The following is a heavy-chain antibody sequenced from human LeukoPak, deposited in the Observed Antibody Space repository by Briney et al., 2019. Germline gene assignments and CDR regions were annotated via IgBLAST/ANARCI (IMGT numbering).Heavy chain of an antibody. CDR1: GFTFSSYG. CDR3: AKVLIPNCSSTSCFFFDY. J-gene: IGHJ4*02. Sequence: HPGGSLRLSCAASGFTFSSYGMHWVRQAPGKGLEWVSAVSSSGGSTYYADSVKGRFTISRDNSKNTLYLQMNSLRAEDTAVYYCAKVLIPNCSSTSCFFFDYWGQGTLVTVSS. D-gene: IGHD2-2*01. CDR2: VSSSGGST. V-gene: IGHV3-23*01.